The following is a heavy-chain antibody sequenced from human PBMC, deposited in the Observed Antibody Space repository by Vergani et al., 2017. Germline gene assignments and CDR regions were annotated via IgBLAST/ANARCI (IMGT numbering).Heavy chain of an antibody. Sequence: QVQLQQWGAGLLKPSETLSLTCGVHDASGSRYFWNWIRQSPGKGLEWMGEINHSGSAVYNPSLKSRLTVSLDKSKNQIFLKVKSVTAADSAVYYCARCLMGESYRFDSWGPGTPVTVSP. CDR3: ARCLMGESYRFDS. CDR1: DASGSRYF. D-gene: IGHD3-16*02. CDR2: INHSGSA. J-gene: IGHJ4*02. V-gene: IGHV4-34*02.